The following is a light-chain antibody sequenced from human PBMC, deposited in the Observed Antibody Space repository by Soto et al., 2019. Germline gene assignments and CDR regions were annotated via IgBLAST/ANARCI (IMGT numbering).Light chain of an antibody. CDR1: SSNIGAGYD. J-gene: IGLJ2*01. V-gene: IGLV1-40*01. CDR2: GNS. Sequence: QSVLTQPPSVSGAPGQRVTISCTGSSSNIGAGYDVHWYQQLPGTAPKLLIYGNSNRPSGVPDRFSGSKSGTSASLAITGLQADDEADYYRQSYASSLSGVVFGGGTQLTVL. CDR3: QSYASSLSGVV.